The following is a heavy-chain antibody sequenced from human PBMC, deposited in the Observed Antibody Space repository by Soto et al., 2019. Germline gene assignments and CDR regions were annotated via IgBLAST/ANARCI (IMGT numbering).Heavy chain of an antibody. CDR1: GFTFRNAW. V-gene: IGHV3-15*01. CDR2: IKSKIDGGTT. D-gene: IGHD5-12*01. Sequence: EVQVVESGGGSVKPGGSLRLSCAASGFTFRNAWMSWVRQAPGKGLEWVGRIKSKIDGGTTDYAAPVKGSFTISRDDSKNTLYLQMNSLKTEDTAVYYCSTMDIVATIGWYFDLWGRGTLVTVSS. J-gene: IGHJ2*01. CDR3: STMDIVATIGWYFDL.